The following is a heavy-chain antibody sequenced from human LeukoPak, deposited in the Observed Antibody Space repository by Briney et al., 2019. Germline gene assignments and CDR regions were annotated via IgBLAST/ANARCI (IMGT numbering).Heavy chain of an antibody. J-gene: IGHJ4*02. CDR3: ARATWGLRLGELSSFDY. CDR2: INAGNGNT. CDR1: GYTFTSYA. V-gene: IGHV1-3*01. D-gene: IGHD3-16*02. Sequence: GASVKVSCKASGYTFTSYAMHWVRQAPGQRLEWMGWINAGNGNTKYSQKFQGRVTITRDTSASTAYMELSSLRPEDTAVYYCARATWGLRLGELSSFDYWGQGTLVTVSS.